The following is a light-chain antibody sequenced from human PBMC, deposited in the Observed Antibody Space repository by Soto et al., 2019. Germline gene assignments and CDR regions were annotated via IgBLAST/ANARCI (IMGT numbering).Light chain of an antibody. CDR2: DAS. CDR3: QQRSNWLT. J-gene: IGKJ3*01. Sequence: EIVLTQPPATLSLSPGERATLSCRASQSVSSYLAWYQQKPGQAPRLLIYDASNRATGIPARFSGSGSGTDFTLTISSLEPDDFAVYYCQQRSNWLTFGPGTKVDIK. CDR1: QSVSSY. V-gene: IGKV3-11*01.